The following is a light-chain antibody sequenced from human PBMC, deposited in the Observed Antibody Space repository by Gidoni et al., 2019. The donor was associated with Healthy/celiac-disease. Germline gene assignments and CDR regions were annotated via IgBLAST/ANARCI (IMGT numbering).Light chain of an antibody. J-gene: IGLJ1*01. Sequence: SHELTQTHPVSVCPVQTARITCSGDALPNQYAYWYQPKPCQAPVLVIYKDSEGPSGIPVRFSGSSSGTTVTFTISGVQAEDEADYYCQSAYSSGTYVFGTGTKVTVL. V-gene: IGLV3-25*03. CDR2: KDS. CDR3: QSAYSSGTYV. CDR1: ALPNQY.